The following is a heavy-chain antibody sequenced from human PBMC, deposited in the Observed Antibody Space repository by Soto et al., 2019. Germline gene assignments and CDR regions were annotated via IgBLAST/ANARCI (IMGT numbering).Heavy chain of an antibody. D-gene: IGHD5-18*01. Sequence: SATQSLTWTVAGGSSSSYDWSWIRQPPGKGLEWIGYIYYSGSTNYNPSLKSRVTISVDTSKNQFSLKASDTAIYYCARLGGIVDTGTWIQWGQGTPVNVS. J-gene: IGHJ4*02. CDR2: IYYSGST. CDR1: GGSSSSYD. V-gene: IGHV4-59*12. CDR3: ARLGGIVDTGTWIQ.